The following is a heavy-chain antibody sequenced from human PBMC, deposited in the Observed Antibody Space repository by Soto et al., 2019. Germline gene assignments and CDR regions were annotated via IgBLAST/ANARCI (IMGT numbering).Heavy chain of an antibody. CDR2: IYQSGST. V-gene: IGHV4-4*02. CDR3: VASLAASGLNWLDP. J-gene: IGHJ5*02. CDR1: GGSISGSNW. Sequence: SETLSLTCAVSGGSISGSNWWSWVRQSPGKGLEWIGEIYQSGSTNYNPSLRRRVTISVDNSKNQFSLKLRSVTAADTAVYYCVASLAASGLNWLDPWGRGTLVTVSS. D-gene: IGHD6-13*01.